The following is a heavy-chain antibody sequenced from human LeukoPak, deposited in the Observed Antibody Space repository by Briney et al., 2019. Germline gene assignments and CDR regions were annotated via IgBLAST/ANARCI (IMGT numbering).Heavy chain of an antibody. Sequence: GGSLRLSCAASGFTFSSYSMNWVRQAPGKGLEWVSSISGSSSYIFYADSAKGRFTISRDNAKNSLYLQMNSLRAEDTAVYYCARGGSSSSWYFDYWGQGTLVTVSS. V-gene: IGHV3-21*01. J-gene: IGHJ4*02. D-gene: IGHD2-15*01. CDR3: ARGGSSSSWYFDY. CDR1: GFTFSSYS. CDR2: ISGSSSYI.